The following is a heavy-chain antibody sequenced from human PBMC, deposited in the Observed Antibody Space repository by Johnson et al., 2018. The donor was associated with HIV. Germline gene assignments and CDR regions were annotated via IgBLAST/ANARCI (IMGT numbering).Heavy chain of an antibody. CDR2: ISYDGSNK. J-gene: IGHJ3*02. CDR1: GFTFSSYA. Sequence: QVQLVESGGGVVQPGRSLRLSCAASGFTFSSYAMHWVRQAPGKGLEWVAVISYDGSNKYYADSVKGRFTISRDNSKNTPYLQMNSLRAEDTAVYCCARDLYTSSWYFAFDIWGQGTMVTVSS. CDR3: ARDLYTSSWYFAFDI. V-gene: IGHV3-30*04. D-gene: IGHD6-13*01.